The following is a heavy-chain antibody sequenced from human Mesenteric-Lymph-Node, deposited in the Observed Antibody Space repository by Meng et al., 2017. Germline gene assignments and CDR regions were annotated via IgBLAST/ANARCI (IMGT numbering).Heavy chain of an antibody. V-gene: IGHV4-39*07. CDR1: GGSISSSTDY. J-gene: IGHJ4*02. Sequence: QGPGPGLVRPSETLSLTCTVSGGSISSSTDYWGWIRQPPGKGLEWIASISYSGRTFYSPSLKSRVTISVDTSKNQFYLSLFSVTAADTAVYYCGRDQGRELINHWGQGTLVTVSS. CDR2: ISYSGRT. CDR3: GRDQGRELINH. D-gene: IGHD1-7*01.